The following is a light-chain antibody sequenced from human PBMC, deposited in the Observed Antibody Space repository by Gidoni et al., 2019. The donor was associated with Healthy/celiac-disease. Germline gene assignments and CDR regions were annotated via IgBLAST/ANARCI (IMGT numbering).Light chain of an antibody. V-gene: IGLV3-21*02. CDR2: DDS. Sequence: SYVLAQPPPASSAPGPTARITCGGNNIGSKSVHCYQQKPGQAPVLVVYDDSDRPSGIPERFSGSNSGNTATLTISRVEAGDEADYYCQVWDSSSDVVFGGGTKLTVL. J-gene: IGLJ2*01. CDR1: NIGSKS. CDR3: QVWDSSSDVV.